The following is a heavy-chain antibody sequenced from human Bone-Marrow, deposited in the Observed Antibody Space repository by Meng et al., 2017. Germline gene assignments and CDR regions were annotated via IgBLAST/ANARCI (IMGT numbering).Heavy chain of an antibody. D-gene: IGHD6-19*01. CDR3: ARDSSGWSLGGWWFDP. V-gene: IGHV1-18*01. Sequence: ASVKVSCKASGYTFTSYGISWVRQAPGQGLEWMGWISAYNGNTNYAQKLQGRVTMTTDTSTSTAYMELRSLRSDDTAVYYCARDSSGWSLGGWWFDPWGQGTLVTVSS. CDR2: ISAYNGNT. J-gene: IGHJ5*02. CDR1: GYTFTSYG.